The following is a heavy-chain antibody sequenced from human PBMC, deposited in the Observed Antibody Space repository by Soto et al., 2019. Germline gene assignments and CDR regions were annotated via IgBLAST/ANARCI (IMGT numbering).Heavy chain of an antibody. J-gene: IGHJ6*02. Sequence: GASVKVSCKASGGTFSSYAISWVRQAPGQGLEWMGGIIPIFGTANYAQKFQGRVTITADESTSTAYMELSSLRSEDTAVYYCALRRRRDGYNWGVYYYGMDVWGQGTTVTVSS. CDR2: IIPIFGTA. CDR3: ALRRRRDGYNWGVYYYGMDV. D-gene: IGHD5-12*01. CDR1: GGTFSSYA. V-gene: IGHV1-69*13.